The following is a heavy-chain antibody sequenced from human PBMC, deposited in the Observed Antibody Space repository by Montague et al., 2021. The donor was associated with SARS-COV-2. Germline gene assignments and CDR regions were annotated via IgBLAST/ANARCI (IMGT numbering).Heavy chain of an antibody. V-gene: IGHV6-1*01. CDR2: CYHRPNWNN. J-gene: IGHJ4*02. CDR1: GDSDGVVDPA. Sequence: CAISGDSDGVVDPACSWVGQTSALRFHWLVMCYHRPNWNNDYAVSVKSRITINPDTSKNQISLQLNSVTTEDAAVYYCARTSASSDYWGQGTLVTVSS. CDR3: ARTSASSDY. D-gene: IGHD1-26*01.